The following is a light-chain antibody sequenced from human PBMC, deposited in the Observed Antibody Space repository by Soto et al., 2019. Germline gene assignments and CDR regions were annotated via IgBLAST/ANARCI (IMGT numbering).Light chain of an antibody. Sequence: QSVLTQPPSASGTPGQRVTISCSGSSSNIGSNTVNWYQQLPGTAPKLLICSDNQRPSGVPDRFSGSKSGTSASLAISGLQSEDEADYYCAAWDDSLNGLFGTGTKVTVL. V-gene: IGLV1-44*01. J-gene: IGLJ1*01. CDR2: SDN. CDR1: SSNIGSNT. CDR3: AAWDDSLNGL.